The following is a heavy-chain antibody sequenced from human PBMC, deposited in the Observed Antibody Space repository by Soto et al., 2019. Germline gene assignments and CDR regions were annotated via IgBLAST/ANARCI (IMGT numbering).Heavy chain of an antibody. J-gene: IGHJ3*02. Sequence: SETLSLTCTVSGGSISSGDYYWSWIRQPPGKGLEWIGYIYYSGSTYYNPSLKSRVTISVDTSKNQFSLKLSSVTAADTAVYYCARETNYYDSSGYYPDACDIWGQGTMVTV. CDR3: ARETNYYDSSGYYPDACDI. CDR2: IYYSGST. V-gene: IGHV4-30-4*01. CDR1: GGSISSGDYY. D-gene: IGHD3-22*01.